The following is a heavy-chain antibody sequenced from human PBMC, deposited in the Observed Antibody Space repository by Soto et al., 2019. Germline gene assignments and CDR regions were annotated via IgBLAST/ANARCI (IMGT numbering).Heavy chain of an antibody. CDR2: ICSSRSYI. CDR3: ARDRGLYGMDV. J-gene: IGHJ6*02. Sequence: GGSLRLSCAASGFTFSSYNLNWVRQAPGKGLEWVSYICSSRSYIYYADSGKGRFPISRDNAKISLYLQMNSRRAEDTAVYYCARDRGLYGMDVWGQGTTVAVSS. CDR1: GFTFSSYN. V-gene: IGHV3-21*01.